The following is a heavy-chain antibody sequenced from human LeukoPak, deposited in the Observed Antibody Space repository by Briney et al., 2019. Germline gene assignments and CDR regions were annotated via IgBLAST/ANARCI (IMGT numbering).Heavy chain of an antibody. CDR1: GDSIRSGAYS. V-gene: IGHV4-30-2*01. J-gene: IGHJ5*02. CDR2: IFRTGST. D-gene: IGHD3-10*01. Sequence: SETLSLTCVVSGDSIRSGAYSWSWIRQPPGKGLEWIGYIFRTGSTFYNPSLKSRVTISVDNSKNQFSLRLTSVTAADTAVYYCARELWFANAPGSWLDPWGQGTLVTVSS. CDR3: ARELWFANAPGSWLDP.